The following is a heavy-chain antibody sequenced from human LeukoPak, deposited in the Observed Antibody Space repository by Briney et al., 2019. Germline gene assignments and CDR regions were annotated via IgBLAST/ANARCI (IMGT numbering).Heavy chain of an antibody. D-gene: IGHD3-10*01. J-gene: IGHJ4*02. CDR3: ARGPPYYGSGRCFDY. Sequence: SETLSLTCAVYGGSFSGYYWSWIRQPPGKGLEWIGEINHSGSTNCNPSLKSRVTISVDTSKNQFSLKLSSVTAADTAVYYCARGPPYYGSGRCFDYWGQGTLVTVSS. V-gene: IGHV4-34*01. CDR2: INHSGST. CDR1: GGSFSGYY.